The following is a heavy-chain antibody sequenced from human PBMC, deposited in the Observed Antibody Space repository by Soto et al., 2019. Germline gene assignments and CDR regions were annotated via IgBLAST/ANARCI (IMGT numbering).Heavy chain of an antibody. Sequence: EVQLVESGGGLVQPGGSLRLSCAASGFTFSSYSMNWVRQAPGKGLEWVSYISSSSSTIYYADSVKGRFTISRDNAKNSLYLQMNSLRDEDTAVYYCATGLGRGGYYGMDVWGQGTTVTVSS. CDR3: ATGLGRGGYYGMDV. D-gene: IGHD1-26*01. J-gene: IGHJ6*02. CDR1: GFTFSSYS. V-gene: IGHV3-48*02. CDR2: ISSSSSTI.